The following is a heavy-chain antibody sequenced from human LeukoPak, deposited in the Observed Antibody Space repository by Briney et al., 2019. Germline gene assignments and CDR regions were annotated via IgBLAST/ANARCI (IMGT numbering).Heavy chain of an antibody. CDR2: MNPNSGNT. V-gene: IGHV1-8*01. D-gene: IGHD3-3*01. CDR3: ARSAYYDFWSGYYTGWFDH. Sequence: ASVKVSCKASGYTFTSYDINWVRQATGQGLEWMGWMNPNSGNTGYAQKFQGRVTMTRNTSISTAYMELSSLRSEDTAVYYCARSAYYDFWSGYYTGWFDHWGQGTLVTVSS. CDR1: GYTFTSYD. J-gene: IGHJ5*02.